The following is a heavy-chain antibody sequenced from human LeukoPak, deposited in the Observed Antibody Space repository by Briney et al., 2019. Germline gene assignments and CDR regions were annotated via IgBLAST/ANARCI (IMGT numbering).Heavy chain of an antibody. CDR1: GYTFTGYY. J-gene: IGHJ2*01. Sequence: ASVKVSCKASGYTFTGYYMHWVRQAPGQGLEWMGWINPNSGGTNYAQKFQGWVTMTRDTSISTAYMELSRLRSDDTAVYYCARLGDILTGPYWYFDLWGRGTLVTVSS. V-gene: IGHV1-2*04. CDR2: INPNSGGT. CDR3: ARLGDILTGPYWYFDL. D-gene: IGHD3-9*01.